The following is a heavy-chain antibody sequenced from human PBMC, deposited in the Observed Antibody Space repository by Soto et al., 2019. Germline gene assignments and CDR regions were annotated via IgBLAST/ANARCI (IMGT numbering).Heavy chain of an antibody. CDR3: ARERESPMQYGASNWFDP. J-gene: IGHJ5*02. V-gene: IGHV4-59*01. D-gene: IGHD4-17*01. CDR1: GGSISSYY. Sequence: PSETLSLTCTVSGGSISSYYWSWIRQPPGKGLEWIGYIYYSGSTNYNPSLKSRVTISVDTSKNQFSLKLSSVTAADTAVYYCARERESPMQYGASNWFDPWGQGTLVTVSS. CDR2: IYYSGST.